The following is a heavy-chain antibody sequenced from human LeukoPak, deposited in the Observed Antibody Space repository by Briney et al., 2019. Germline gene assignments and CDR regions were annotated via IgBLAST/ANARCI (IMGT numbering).Heavy chain of an antibody. CDR3: AREDTNDY. CDR2: ISSSGSTI. J-gene: IGHJ4*02. V-gene: IGHV3-48*03. Sequence: GGSLGLSCAASGFTFSIYEMNWVRQAPGKGLEGGSYISSSGSTIYYAESVKDRFTISRDNAKNSLYLQMMSLRAEDTAVYYCAREDTNDYWGQGTLVTVSS. D-gene: IGHD5-18*01. CDR1: GFTFSIYE.